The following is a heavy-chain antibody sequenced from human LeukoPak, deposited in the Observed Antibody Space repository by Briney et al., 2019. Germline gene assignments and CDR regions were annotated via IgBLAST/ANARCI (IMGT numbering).Heavy chain of an antibody. CDR3: AKDGRDYCSGGSCYSWGNYYFDS. Sequence: PGRSLRLSCAASGFTFSSYAMSWVRQAPGEWLEWVLSISGSGGSTYYADSVKGRFTNSRDNSKNTLYLQMNSLRDDDTAVYYCAKDGRDYCSGGSCYSWGNYYFDSWGQGTLVTVSS. J-gene: IGHJ4*02. V-gene: IGHV3-23*01. CDR1: GFTFSSYA. D-gene: IGHD2-15*01. CDR2: ISGSGGST.